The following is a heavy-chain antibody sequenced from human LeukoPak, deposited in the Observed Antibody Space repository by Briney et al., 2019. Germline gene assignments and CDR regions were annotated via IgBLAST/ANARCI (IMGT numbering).Heavy chain of an antibody. D-gene: IGHD3-22*01. CDR1: GGSISSYY. J-gene: IGHJ4*02. CDR3: ARGADDSSGYYYPPRTYYFDY. V-gene: IGHV4-39*01. Sequence: PSETLSLTCTVSGGSISSYYWSWIRQPPGKGLEWIGSFYYSGSTYYNPSLKSRVTISVDTSKNQFSLKLSSVTAADTVVYYCARGADDSSGYYYPPRTYYFDYWGQGTLVTVSS. CDR2: FYYSGST.